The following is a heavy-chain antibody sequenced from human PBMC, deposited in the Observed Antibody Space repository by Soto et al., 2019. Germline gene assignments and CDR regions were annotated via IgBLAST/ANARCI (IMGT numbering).Heavy chain of an antibody. CDR3: AREGDYSNYYYYYGMDV. J-gene: IGHJ6*02. D-gene: IGHD4-4*01. CDR2: IIPIFGTA. Sequence: SVKVSCKASGGTFSSYAISWVRQAPGQGLEWMGGIIPIFGTANYAQKFQGRVTITADESTSTAYMELSSLRSEDTAVYYCAREGDYSNYYYYYGMDVWGQGTTVTVSS. V-gene: IGHV1-69*13. CDR1: GGTFSSYA.